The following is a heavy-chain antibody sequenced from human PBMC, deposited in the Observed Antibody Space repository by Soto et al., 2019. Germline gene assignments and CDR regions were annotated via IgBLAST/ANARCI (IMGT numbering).Heavy chain of an antibody. D-gene: IGHD6-6*01. Sequence: QVHLVESGGGVVQPGRSLRLSCAASGFTFSGYAMHWVRQAPGKGLEWVAATSYDENYKYYADSVKGRFTISRDNSKNTLFLQMTSLRTEDTAVYYCARQGGSSGIWYFDYWGQGSLVTVSS. V-gene: IGHV3-30*04. CDR1: GFTFSGYA. CDR2: TSYDENYK. J-gene: IGHJ4*02. CDR3: ARQGGSSGIWYFDY.